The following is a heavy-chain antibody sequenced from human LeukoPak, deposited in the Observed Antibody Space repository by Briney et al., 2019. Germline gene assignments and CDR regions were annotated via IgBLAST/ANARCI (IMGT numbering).Heavy chain of an antibody. CDR3: ARSTIVGANRGDY. D-gene: IGHD1-26*01. Sequence: RTSETLSLTCTVSGGSISSGSYYWSWIRQPAGKGLEWIGRIYTSGSTNYNPSLKSRVTISVDTSKNQFSLKLSSVTAADTAVYYCARSTIVGANRGDYWGQGTLVTVSS. V-gene: IGHV4-61*02. CDR1: GGSISSGSYY. J-gene: IGHJ4*02. CDR2: IYTSGST.